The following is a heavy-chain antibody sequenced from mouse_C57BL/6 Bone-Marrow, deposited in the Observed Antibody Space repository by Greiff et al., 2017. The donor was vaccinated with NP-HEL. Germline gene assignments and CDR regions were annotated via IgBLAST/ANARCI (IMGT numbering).Heavy chain of an antibody. CDR2: IYPRSGNT. D-gene: IGHD1-1*01. J-gene: IGHJ4*01. CDR3: ARRDYYGFMDY. Sequence: QVHVKQSGAELARPGASVKLSCKASGYTFTSYGISWVKQRTGQGLEWIGEIYPRSGNTYYNEKFKGKATLTADKSSSTAYMELRSLTSEDSAVYFCARRDYYGFMDYWGQGTSVTVSS. CDR1: GYTFTSYG. V-gene: IGHV1-81*01.